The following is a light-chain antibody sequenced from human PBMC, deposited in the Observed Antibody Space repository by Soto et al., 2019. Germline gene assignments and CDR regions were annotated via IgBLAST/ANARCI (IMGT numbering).Light chain of an antibody. CDR2: SNN. Sequence: QSVLTQPPSASGTPGQRVTISCSGSSSNIGSNTVNWYQQLPGTAPKLLIYSNNQRPSGVPDRFSGSKSGTSASLAISGLQSEDEADYYCSSYTSRINYVFGTGTKV. V-gene: IGLV1-44*01. J-gene: IGLJ1*01. CDR3: SSYTSRINYV. CDR1: SSNIGSNT.